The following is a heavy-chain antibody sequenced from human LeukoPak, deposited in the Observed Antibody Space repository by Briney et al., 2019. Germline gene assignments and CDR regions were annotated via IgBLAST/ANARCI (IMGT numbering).Heavy chain of an antibody. CDR1: GGYISDYY. D-gene: IGHD3-9*01. CDR2: IYHSGTT. J-gene: IGHJ4*02. Sequence: SETLSLTCTVSGGYISDYYWSWIRQSPGKGLEWIGYIYHSGTTNYNPSLKSRVTISVDTSKNQFSLKLSSVTAADTAVYYCARVRYFDWLIDYWGQGTLVTVSS. V-gene: IGHV4-59*01. CDR3: ARVRYFDWLIDY.